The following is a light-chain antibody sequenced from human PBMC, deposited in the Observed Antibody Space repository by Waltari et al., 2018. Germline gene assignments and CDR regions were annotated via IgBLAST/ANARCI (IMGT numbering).Light chain of an antibody. CDR3: QQYEKWPTT. V-gene: IGKV3-15*01. CDR1: QSVSTK. J-gene: IGKJ5*01. CDR2: AAS. Sequence: IVVTQSPASLSVSPGERATLSCRASQSVSTKLGWYLQRPGQAPRLLIYAASTRAIGSPARFSGGGSGTEFTLTISSLQSEDLGIYYCQQYEKWPTTFGQGTRLDSK.